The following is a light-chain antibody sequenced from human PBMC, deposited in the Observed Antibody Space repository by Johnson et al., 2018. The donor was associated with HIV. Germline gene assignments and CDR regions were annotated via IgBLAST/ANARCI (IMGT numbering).Light chain of an antibody. J-gene: IGLJ1*01. Sequence: QSVLTQPPSVSAAPGQKVTISCSGSSSNIGNNYVSWYQQFPGTAPKLLIYDNNKRPSGIPDRFSGSKSGTSATLGITGHQTGDEADYYCGTWDSSLGASYVFGTGTKVTVL. V-gene: IGLV1-51*01. CDR3: GTWDSSLGASYV. CDR1: SSNIGNNY. CDR2: DNN.